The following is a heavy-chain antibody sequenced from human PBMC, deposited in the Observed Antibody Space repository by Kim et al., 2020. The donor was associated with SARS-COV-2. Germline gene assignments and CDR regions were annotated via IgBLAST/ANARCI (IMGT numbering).Heavy chain of an antibody. V-gene: IGHV3-49*03. J-gene: IGHJ6*02. Sequence: GGSLRLSCSASGFTFGDSPMSWFRQAPGKGLEWVGIIRSKAFTGTTDFAASVRGRFSISRDDSQSIAYLQMNSLTSDDTAVYYCALRRGATSYHSCAMDVWGQGTTVTVSS. CDR3: ALRRGATSYHSCAMDV. CDR1: GFTFGDSP. D-gene: IGHD1-26*01. CDR2: IRSKAFTGTT.